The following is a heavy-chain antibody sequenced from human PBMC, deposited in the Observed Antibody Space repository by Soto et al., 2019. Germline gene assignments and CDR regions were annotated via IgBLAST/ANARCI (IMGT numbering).Heavy chain of an antibody. CDR1: GGSISSYY. D-gene: IGHD2-15*01. CDR3: SRIYCSGGSCPRGYNWFDP. J-gene: IGHJ5*02. V-gene: IGHV4-59*01. CDR2: IYYSGST. Sequence: SETLSLTCTVSGGSISSYYWSWIRQPPGKGLEWIGYIYYSGSTNYNPSLKSRVTISVDTSKNQFSLKLSSVTAADTAVYYCSRIYCSGGSCPRGYNWFDPWGQGTLVTVSS.